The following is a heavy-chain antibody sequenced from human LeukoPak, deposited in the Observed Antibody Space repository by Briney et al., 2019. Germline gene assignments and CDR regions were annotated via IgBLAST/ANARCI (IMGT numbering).Heavy chain of an antibody. CDR1: GGSFSGYY. CDR2: INHSGST. J-gene: IGHJ5*02. CDR3: ARDTIPYNWFDP. Sequence: SETLSLTCAVYGGSFSGYYWSWIRQPPGKGLEWIGEINHSGSTNYNPSLKSRVTISVDTSKNQFSLKLSSVTAADTAVYYCARDTIPYNWFDPGAREPWSPSPQ. V-gene: IGHV4-34*01. D-gene: IGHD3-3*01.